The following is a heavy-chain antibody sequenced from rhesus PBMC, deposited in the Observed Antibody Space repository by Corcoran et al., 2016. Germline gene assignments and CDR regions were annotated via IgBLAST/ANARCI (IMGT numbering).Heavy chain of an antibody. J-gene: IGHJ4*01. D-gene: IGHD5-30*01. V-gene: IGHV4-65*01. CDR2: ISGSSGST. Sequence: QVQLQESGPGLVKPSETLSLTCAVSGGSISSSNWWSWIRQPPGKGLEWIGYISGSSGSTYYNPSRKSRVTSSTDTSKNQFSLKLSSVTAADTAVYYCAREQGYSGSFDYWGQGVLVTVSS. CDR1: GGSISSSNW. CDR3: AREQGYSGSFDY.